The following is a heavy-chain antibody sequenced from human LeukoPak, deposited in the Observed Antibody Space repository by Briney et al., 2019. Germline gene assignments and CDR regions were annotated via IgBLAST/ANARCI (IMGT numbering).Heavy chain of an antibody. D-gene: IGHD6-19*01. V-gene: IGHV3-33*01. Sequence: GGSLRLSCAASGFTFSSYGMHWVRQAPGKGLEWVAVIWYDGSNKYYADSVKGRFTISRDSSKNTLYLQMNSLRAEDTAVYYCAREAHSSSGWYDWGQGTLVTVSS. J-gene: IGHJ4*02. CDR3: AREAHSSSGWYD. CDR2: IWYDGSNK. CDR1: GFTFSSYG.